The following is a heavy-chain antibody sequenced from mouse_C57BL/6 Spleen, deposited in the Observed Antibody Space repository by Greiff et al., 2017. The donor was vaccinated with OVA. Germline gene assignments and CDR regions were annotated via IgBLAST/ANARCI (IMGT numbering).Heavy chain of an antibody. CDR3: AREGLGYAMDY. J-gene: IGHJ4*01. CDR1: GYTLPTYP. CDR2: FHPYNDDT. V-gene: IGHV1-47*01. D-gene: IGHD2-2*01. Sequence: QVQLQQPGAELVKPGASVKMSCKASGYTLPTYPIGWMKQNHGKSLEWIGNFHPYNDDTKYNEKFKGKATLTVEKSSSTVYLELSRLTSDDSAVYYCAREGLGYAMDYWGQGTSVTVSS.